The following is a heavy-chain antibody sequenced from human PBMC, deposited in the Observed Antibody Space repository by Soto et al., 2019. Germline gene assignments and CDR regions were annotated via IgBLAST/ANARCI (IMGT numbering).Heavy chain of an antibody. CDR1: GFTFSDYY. J-gene: IGHJ4*02. CDR3: ARLGSSSTFSLDY. D-gene: IGHD3-3*02. Sequence: HVQLVESGGGLVKPGGSLRLSCAASGFTFSDYYMTWLRQAPGKGLEWISYISSSGSTVNYADSVKGRCTISRDNSKNSLYLQMNSLTAEDTAVYYCARLGSSSTFSLDYWGQGTLVTVSS. CDR2: ISSSGSTV. V-gene: IGHV3-11*01.